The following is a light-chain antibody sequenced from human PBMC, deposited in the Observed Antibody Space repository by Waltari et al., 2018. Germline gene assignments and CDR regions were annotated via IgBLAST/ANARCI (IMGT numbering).Light chain of an antibody. CDR3: SSYTSSSTVV. Sequence: QSALTQPASVSGSPGQSITISCPGTSSDVGGYNYASWYQQHPGKAPKLMIYEVSKRPSGVSNRFSGSKSGNTASLTISGLQAEDEADYYCSSYTSSSTVVFGGGTTLTVL. J-gene: IGLJ2*01. CDR1: SSDVGGYNY. CDR2: EVS. V-gene: IGLV2-14*01.